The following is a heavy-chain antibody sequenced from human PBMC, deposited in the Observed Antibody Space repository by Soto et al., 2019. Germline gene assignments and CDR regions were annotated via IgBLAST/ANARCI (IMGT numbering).Heavy chain of an antibody. CDR1: GFTFSTYS. Sequence: EVQLVESGGGLVKPGGSLRLSCAASGFTFSTYSMNWVRQAPGKGLEWVSSISSSSSYIYYADSVKGRFTISIDNAKNSLYLQMNSLRAEDTAVYYCARYDSSGYYWPYYYYGMDVWGQGTTVTVSS. CDR2: ISSSSSYI. CDR3: ARYDSSGYYWPYYYYGMDV. J-gene: IGHJ6*02. V-gene: IGHV3-21*01. D-gene: IGHD3-22*01.